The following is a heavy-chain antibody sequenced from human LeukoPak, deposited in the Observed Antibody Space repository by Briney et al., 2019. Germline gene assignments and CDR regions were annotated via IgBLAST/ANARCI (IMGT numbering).Heavy chain of an antibody. CDR1: GYTFTDYY. V-gene: IGHV1-2*02. J-gene: IGHJ6*02. D-gene: IGHD2-15*01. Sequence: ASVQVSCKASGYTFTDYYMHWVRQAPGQGLEWMGWINPNSGGTNYAQKFQGRVTMTRDTSISTAYMELSRLRSDDTAVYYCARSVVVVVAATPDYYYGMDVWGQGTTVTVSS. CDR2: INPNSGGT. CDR3: ARSVVVVVAATPDYYYGMDV.